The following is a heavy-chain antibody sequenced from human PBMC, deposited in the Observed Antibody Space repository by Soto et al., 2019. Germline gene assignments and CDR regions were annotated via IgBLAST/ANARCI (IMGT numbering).Heavy chain of an antibody. J-gene: IGHJ5*02. CDR2: ISGSGGSA. D-gene: IGHD2-2*01. Sequence: GGSLRLSCAASGFTFSNYAMTWVRQCPGKGLEWVSAISGSGGSAYYAGSVKGRFTISRDNSKNTLYLQMNSLRADDSGVYYCAKDPYSGVLVPVAIGFDPWGPGTLVTVSS. CDR1: GFTFSNYA. V-gene: IGHV3-23*01. CDR3: AKDPYSGVLVPVAIGFDP.